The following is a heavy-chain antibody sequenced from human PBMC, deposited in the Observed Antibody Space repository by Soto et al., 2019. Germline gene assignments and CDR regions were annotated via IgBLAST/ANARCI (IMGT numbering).Heavy chain of an antibody. V-gene: IGHV4-34*02. CDR1: GESFRGYY. J-gene: IGHJ1*01. Sequence: QVQLQQWGAGLLKPSETLSLSCAVYGESFRGYYWTWIRQPPGKGLEWIGEINHSGSTNYNPSLKSRVTISADTAKYQFSLELNSMTAADTAVYYCARGEGGFQYWGQGTLVIVSS. CDR3: ARGEGGFQY. CDR2: INHSGST.